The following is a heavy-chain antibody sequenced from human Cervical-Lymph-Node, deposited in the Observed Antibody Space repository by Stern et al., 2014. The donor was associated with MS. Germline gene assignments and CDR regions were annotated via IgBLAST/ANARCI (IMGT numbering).Heavy chain of an antibody. J-gene: IGHJ4*02. CDR1: GGSISSGGYY. CDR3: ARGIHSGGYYADY. V-gene: IGHV4-31*03. D-gene: IGHD3-22*01. CDR2: IYFTGST. Sequence: QVQLQESGPGLVKPSQTLSLTCTVSGGSISSGGYYWSWIRQHPGKGLEWIGYIYFTGSTYYNPSLKSRSTISVETSKNQFSLRLTSMTAADTAVYYCARGIHSGGYYADYWGQGTLVTVSS.